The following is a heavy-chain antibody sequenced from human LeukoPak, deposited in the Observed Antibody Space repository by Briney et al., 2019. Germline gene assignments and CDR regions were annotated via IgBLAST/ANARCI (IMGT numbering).Heavy chain of an antibody. CDR3: ARDRGGHRGYYFDY. V-gene: IGHV3-30-3*01. Sequence: GGSLRLSCAASGFTFSSYAMHWVRQAPGKGLEWVAVISYDGSNTYYADSVKGRFTISRDNSKNTLYLQMNSLRAEDTAVYYCARDRGGHRGYYFDYWGQGTLVTVSS. CDR2: ISYDGSNT. J-gene: IGHJ4*02. D-gene: IGHD3-10*01. CDR1: GFTFSSYA.